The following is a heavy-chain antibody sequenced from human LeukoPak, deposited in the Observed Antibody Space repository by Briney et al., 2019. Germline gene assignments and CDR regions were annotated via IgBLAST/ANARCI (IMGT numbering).Heavy chain of an antibody. CDR2: ISGSGGST. V-gene: IGHV3-23*01. J-gene: IGHJ4*02. CDR3: AKATGTLGD. CDR1: GFTFSSYG. D-gene: IGHD1-1*01. Sequence: GGSLRLSCAASGFTFSSYGMSWVRQAPGKGLEWVSAISGSGGSTYYTDSVKGRFIISRDNSKNTLYLQMNSLTAEDTATYYCAKATGTLGDWGQGILVTVSS.